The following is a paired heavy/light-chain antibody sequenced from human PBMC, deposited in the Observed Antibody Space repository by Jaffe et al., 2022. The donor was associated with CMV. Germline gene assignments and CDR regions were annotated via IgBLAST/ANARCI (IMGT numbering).Heavy chain of an antibody. CDR2: ISGSGGST. CDR3: AKASDYTSSSRY. D-gene: IGHD6-6*01. V-gene: IGHV3-23*01. J-gene: IGHJ4*02. CDR1: GFTFGSYP. Sequence: EVQLLESGGDLVQPGGSLRLSCAASGFTFGSYPMTWVRQAPGRGLEWVSLISGSGGSTYYAESVKGRFIISRDNSKNTVYLQMNSLRAEDTAVYYCAKASDYTSSSRYWGQGTLVTVSS.
Light chain of an antibody. V-gene: IGKV1-5*03. CDR2: QTS. CDR3: QQYNSYPYT. Sequence: DIQMTQSPSTLSASVGDRVTITCRASQSIVSWLAWYQQRPGKGPKLLIYQTSNLESGVPSRFRGSGSGTEFTLTISSLQPDDFATYYCQQYNSYPYTFGQGTKLEIK. J-gene: IGKJ2*01. CDR1: QSIVSW.